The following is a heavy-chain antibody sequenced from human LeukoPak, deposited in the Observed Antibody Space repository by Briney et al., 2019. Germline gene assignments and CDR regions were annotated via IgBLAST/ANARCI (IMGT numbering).Heavy chain of an antibody. CDR2: IKSKTDGGTT. CDR3: TSGGDCRTTSCYSD. J-gene: IGHJ4*02. D-gene: IGHD2-2*02. V-gene: IGHV3-15*01. CDR1: GFTFNNAW. Sequence: KPGGSLRLSCAASGFTFNNAWMSWVRQAPGKGLEWVGRIKSKTDGGTTDYAAPVKGRFTISRDDSKNTLYLHMNSLKTKDTAVYYCTSGGDCRTTSCYSDWGQGTLVTVSS.